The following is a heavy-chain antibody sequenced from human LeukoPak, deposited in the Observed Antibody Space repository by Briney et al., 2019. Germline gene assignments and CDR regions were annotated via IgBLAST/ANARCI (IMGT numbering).Heavy chain of an antibody. CDR3: AIDKPNFIAAAGTPQVDY. J-gene: IGHJ4*02. CDR1: GFTFSSYW. D-gene: IGHD6-13*01. Sequence: PGGSLRLSCAASGFTFSSYWMHWVRQAPGKGLVWVSRINSDGSTTSYADSVKGRFTISRDNAKNTLYLQMNSLRAEDTAVYYCAIDKPNFIAAAGTPQVDYWGQGTPVTVSS. CDR2: INSDGSTT. V-gene: IGHV3-74*01.